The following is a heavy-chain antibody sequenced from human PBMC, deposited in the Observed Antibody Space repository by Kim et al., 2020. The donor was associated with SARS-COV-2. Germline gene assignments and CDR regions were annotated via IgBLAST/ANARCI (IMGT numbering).Heavy chain of an antibody. D-gene: IGHD3-16*01. V-gene: IGHV3-23*01. CDR3: AKLGRGLDY. Sequence: GSKNYADHVKGRFTTPRDNSKNTLYLQMNSLRAEDTAVYYCAKLGRGLDYWGQGTLVTVSS. CDR2: GSK. J-gene: IGHJ4*02.